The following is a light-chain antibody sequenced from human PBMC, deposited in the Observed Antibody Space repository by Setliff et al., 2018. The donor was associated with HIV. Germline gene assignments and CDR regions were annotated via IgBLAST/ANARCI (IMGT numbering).Light chain of an antibody. CDR1: SSDVASYNS. CDR3: CSYEGSYTSYYV. V-gene: IGLV2-11*01. CDR2: DVS. Sequence: QSVLTQPRSVSGSPGQSVTVSCTGSSSDVASYNSASWYQHHPGKAPKLIIYDVSRRPSGVPDRFSGSKSGNTASLTISGLQAEDEADYYCCSYEGSYTSYYVFGSGTKVTVL. J-gene: IGLJ1*01.